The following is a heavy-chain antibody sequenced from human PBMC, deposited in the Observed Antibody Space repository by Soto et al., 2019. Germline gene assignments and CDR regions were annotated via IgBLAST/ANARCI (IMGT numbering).Heavy chain of an antibody. CDR1: GGSISSSSYY. CDR2: IYYSGRT. J-gene: IGHJ5*02. CDR3: ARRSATTFGRNWFDP. D-gene: IGHD1-7*01. V-gene: IGHV4-39*01. Sequence: QLQLQESGPGLVKPSETLSLTCTVSGGSISSSSYYWGWIRQPPGKGLEWIGSIYYSGRTYYNPSHKSRVTMSVDTSKNQFSLKLSSVTAADTAVYYCARRSATTFGRNWFDPWGQGTLVTVSS.